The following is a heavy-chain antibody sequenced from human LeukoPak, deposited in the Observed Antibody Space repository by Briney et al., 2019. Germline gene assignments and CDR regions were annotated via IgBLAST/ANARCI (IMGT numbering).Heavy chain of an antibody. CDR1: GGTFSSYA. D-gene: IGHD6-13*01. CDR3: ARGTIAAAGRDWYFDL. V-gene: IGHV1-69*04. J-gene: IGHJ2*01. Sequence: SVKVSCKASGGTFSSYAISWVRQAPGQGLEWMGRIIPILGIANYAQKFQGRVTITADKSTSTAYMELSSLRSEDTAVYYCARGTIAAAGRDWYFDLWGRGTLVTVSS. CDR2: IIPILGIA.